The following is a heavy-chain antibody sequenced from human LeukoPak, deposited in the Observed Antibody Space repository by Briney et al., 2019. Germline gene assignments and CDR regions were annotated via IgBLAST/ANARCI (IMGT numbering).Heavy chain of an antibody. J-gene: IGHJ6*03. V-gene: IGHV4-39*07. CDR2: IYFSGST. Sequence: SETLSLTCTVSGGSIGRSSYYWGWIRQPPGKGLEWIGSIYFSGSTDYNPSLKSRVIISLDTSKNQFSLKLSSVTAADTAVYYCARGQRDYYYYYMDVWGKGTTVTVSS. CDR1: GGSIGRSSYY. CDR3: ARGQRDYYYYYMDV.